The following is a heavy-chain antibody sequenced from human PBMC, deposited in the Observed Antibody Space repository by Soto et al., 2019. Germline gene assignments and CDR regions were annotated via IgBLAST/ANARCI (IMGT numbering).Heavy chain of an antibody. J-gene: IGHJ4*02. D-gene: IGHD4-4*01. CDR3: AKNDYSTLTPIES. V-gene: IGHV3-23*01. CDR2: ISGGGAAT. CDR1: GFNFSSSA. Sequence: GGSLRLSCAASGFNFSSSAMSWVRQAPGRGLEWLSVISGGGAATYYADSVKGRFTVSRDISKNTLYMQMNNLRADDTAVYYCAKNDYSTLTPIESWGLGTLVTVSS.